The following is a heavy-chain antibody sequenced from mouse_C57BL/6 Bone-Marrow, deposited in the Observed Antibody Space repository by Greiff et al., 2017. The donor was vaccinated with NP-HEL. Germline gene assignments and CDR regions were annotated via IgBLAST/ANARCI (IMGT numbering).Heavy chain of an antibody. CDR2: ISSGGSYT. D-gene: IGHD3-2*02. V-gene: IGHV5-6*02. Sequence: VKLVESGGDLVKPGGSLKLSCAASGFTFSSYGMSWVRQTPDKRLEWVATISSGGSYTYYPDSVKGRFTISRDNAKNTLYLQMSSLKSEDTAMYYCASRRQDSSGYPFDYWGQGTTLTVSS. CDR1: GFTFSSYG. J-gene: IGHJ2*01. CDR3: ASRRQDSSGYPFDY.